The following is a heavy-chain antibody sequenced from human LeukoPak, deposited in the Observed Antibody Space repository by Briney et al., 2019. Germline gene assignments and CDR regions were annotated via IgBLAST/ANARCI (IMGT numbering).Heavy chain of an antibody. CDR3: QRGAGEDYFDY. J-gene: IGHJ4*02. D-gene: IGHD4/OR15-4a*01. CDR2: IYHSGST. CDR1: GGSISSGGYS. V-gene: IGHV4-30-2*05. Sequence: SETLSLTCAVSGGSISSGGYSWSWIRQPPGKGLEWIGYIYHSGSTYYNPSLKSRVTISVDTSKNQFSLKLSSVTAADTAVYYCQRGAGEDYFDYWGQGTLVTVSS.